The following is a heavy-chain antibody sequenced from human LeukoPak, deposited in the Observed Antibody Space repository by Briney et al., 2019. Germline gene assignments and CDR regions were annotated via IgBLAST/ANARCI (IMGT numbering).Heavy chain of an antibody. CDR1: GGSLSDNY. D-gene: IGHD6-19*01. CDR2: VYSGGGT. Sequence: PSETLSLTCTVSGGSLSDNYWVWLRQPPGRGLEWVSYVYSGGGTSYNPSLKSRVTISVDTSQNRFSLKLTSVTAADTAVYYCARRRFAVPGTVWFDPWGQGTLVTVSS. CDR3: ARRRFAVPGTVWFDP. V-gene: IGHV4-4*09. J-gene: IGHJ5*02.